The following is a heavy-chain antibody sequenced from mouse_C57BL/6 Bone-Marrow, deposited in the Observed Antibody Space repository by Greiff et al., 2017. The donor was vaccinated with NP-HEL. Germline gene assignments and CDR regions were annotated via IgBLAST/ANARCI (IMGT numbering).Heavy chain of an antibody. CDR2: ISNGGGST. CDR1: GFTFSDYY. J-gene: IGHJ4*01. CDR3: ARQYVSAAMDY. Sequence: EVQLVESGGGLVQPGGSLKLSCAASGFTFSDYYMYWVRQTPEKRLEWVAYISNGGGSTYYLDTVKGRFTISRDNAKNTLYLQMSRLKSEDTAMYYCARQYVSAAMDYWGQGTSVTVSS. V-gene: IGHV5-12*01. D-gene: IGHD2-14*01.